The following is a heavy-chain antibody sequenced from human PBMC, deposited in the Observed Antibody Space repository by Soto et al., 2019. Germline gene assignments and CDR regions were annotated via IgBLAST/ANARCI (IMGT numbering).Heavy chain of an antibody. CDR3: ARGRRGLRYFDWLSAWFDP. CDR1: GYTCTSYA. CDR2: INAGNGNT. D-gene: IGHD3-9*01. Sequence: GASVKVSCKASGYTCTSYAMHWVLQAPGQRLEWMGWINAGNGNTKYSQKFQGRVTITRDTSASTAYMELSSLRSEDTAVYYCARGRRGLRYFDWLSAWFDPWGQGTLVTVSS. J-gene: IGHJ5*02. V-gene: IGHV1-3*01.